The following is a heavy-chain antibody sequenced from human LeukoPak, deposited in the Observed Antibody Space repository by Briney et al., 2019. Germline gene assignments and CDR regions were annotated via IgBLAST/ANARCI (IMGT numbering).Heavy chain of an antibody. D-gene: IGHD1-14*01. V-gene: IGHV4-59*08. J-gene: IGHJ3*02. CDR1: GGSISSYY. CDR2: IYYSGST. CDR3: AVKTIGPSHDDAFDI. Sequence: NTSETLSLTCTVSGGSISSYYWSWIRQPPGKGLEWIGYIYYSGSTNYNPSLKSRVTISVDTSKNQFSLKLSSVTAADTAVYYCAVKTIGPSHDDAFDIWGQGTMVTVSS.